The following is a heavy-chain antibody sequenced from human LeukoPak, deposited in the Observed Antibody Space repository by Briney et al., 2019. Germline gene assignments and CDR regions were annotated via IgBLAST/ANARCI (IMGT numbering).Heavy chain of an antibody. V-gene: IGHV1-18*01. D-gene: IGHD5-12*01. Sequence: RASVKVSCKASGYTFTSYGISWVRQAPGQGLEWMGWISAYNGNTNYAQKLQGRVTMTTDATTSTAYMELRSLRSDDTAMYYCARGDLGRGSWLRLLGGFDYWGQGTLVTVSS. CDR1: GYTFTSYG. J-gene: IGHJ4*02. CDR3: ARGDLGRGSWLRLLGGFDY. CDR2: ISAYNGNT.